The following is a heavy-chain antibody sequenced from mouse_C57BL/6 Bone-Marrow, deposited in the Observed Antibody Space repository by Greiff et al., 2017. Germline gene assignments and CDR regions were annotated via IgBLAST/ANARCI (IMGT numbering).Heavy chain of an antibody. CDR2: ISSGGSYT. CDR1: GFTFSSYG. Sequence: DVKLVESGGDLVKPGGSLKLSCAASGFTFSSYGMSWVRQTPDKRLEWVATISSGGSYTYYPDSVKGRFSISRDNAKNTLYLQMSSLKYEDTAMYYCARQKWYYAMDYWGQGTSVTVSS. V-gene: IGHV5-6*02. CDR3: ARQKWYYAMDY. D-gene: IGHD1-3*01. J-gene: IGHJ4*01.